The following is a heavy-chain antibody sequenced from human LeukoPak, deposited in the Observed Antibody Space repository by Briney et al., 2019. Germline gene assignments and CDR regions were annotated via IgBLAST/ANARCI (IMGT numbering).Heavy chain of an antibody. V-gene: IGHV3-23*01. D-gene: IGHD2-15*01. Sequence: PGGSLRLSCAASGFTFSRYAMSCVRQAPGKRLEWVSAISGSGGSTYYADSVKGRFTISRDNSKNTLYLQLNSLRAEDTAVYYCAKSLPHHGLIAALDYWGQGTLVSVSS. CDR2: ISGSGGST. J-gene: IGHJ4*02. CDR3: AKSLPHHGLIAALDY. CDR1: GFTFSRYA.